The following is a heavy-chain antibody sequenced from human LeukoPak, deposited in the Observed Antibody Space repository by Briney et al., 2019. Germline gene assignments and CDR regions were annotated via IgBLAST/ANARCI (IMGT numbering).Heavy chain of an antibody. V-gene: IGHV3-33*01. CDR3: ARGSLESPSNAFDI. CDR2: IWYDGSNK. D-gene: IGHD3-3*02. J-gene: IGHJ3*02. CDR1: GFTFSSYG. Sequence: GGSLRLSCAASGFTFSSYGMHWVRQAPGKGLEWVAVIWYDGSNKYYADSVKGRFTISRDNSKNTLYLQMNGLRAEDTAVYYCARGSLESPSNAFDIWGQGTMVTVSS.